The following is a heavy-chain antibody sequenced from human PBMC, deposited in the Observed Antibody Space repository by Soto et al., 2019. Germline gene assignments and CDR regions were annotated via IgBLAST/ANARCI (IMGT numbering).Heavy chain of an antibody. D-gene: IGHD2-2*01. CDR3: ARVKVPDATGYFDY. J-gene: IGHJ4*02. Sequence: QVQLVQSGAEVKKPGASVKVSCKASGYTFTGYYMHWLRQAPGQGLEWMGWINPNSGGTKYVQKFQGWVTMTRDTSISTAYMELSRLRSDDTAVYYCARVKVPDATGYFDYWCQGTLVTVSS. CDR1: GYTFTGYY. V-gene: IGHV1-2*04. CDR2: INPNSGGT.